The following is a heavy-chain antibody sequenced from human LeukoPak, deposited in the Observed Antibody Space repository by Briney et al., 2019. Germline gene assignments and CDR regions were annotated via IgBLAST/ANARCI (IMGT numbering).Heavy chain of an antibody. CDR3: ARDVVDYGSGSYSA. J-gene: IGHJ4*02. Sequence: ASVKVSCKASGYTFTSYGISWVRQAPGQGLEWMGWISAYNGNTNYAQKLQGRVTMTTDTSTSTAYMELSRLRSDDTAVYYCARDVVDYGSGSYSAWGQGTLVTVSS. CDR2: ISAYNGNT. D-gene: IGHD3-10*01. CDR1: GYTFTSYG. V-gene: IGHV1-18*01.